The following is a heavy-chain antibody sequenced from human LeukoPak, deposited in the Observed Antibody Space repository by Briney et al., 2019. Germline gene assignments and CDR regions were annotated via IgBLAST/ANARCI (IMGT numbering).Heavy chain of an antibody. J-gene: IGHJ4*02. D-gene: IGHD3-10*01. CDR3: AKPGPYFDY. V-gene: IGHV3-23*01. CDR2: ITASGGTT. CDR1: EFNFA. Sequence: GGSLRLSCAASEFNFAMSWVRQAPGKGLEWVSAITASGGTTFYADSVKGRFTISRDNSKNTLYLQMNSLRAEDTAVYYCAKPGPYFDYWGQGTLVTVSS.